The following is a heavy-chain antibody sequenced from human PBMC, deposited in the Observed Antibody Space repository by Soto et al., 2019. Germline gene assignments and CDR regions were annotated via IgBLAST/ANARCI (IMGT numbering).Heavy chain of an antibody. V-gene: IGHV1-2*02. D-gene: IGHD3-10*01. J-gene: IGHJ4*02. Sequence: ASVKVSRKASGYTFTGYYMHWVRQAPGQGLEWMGWINPNSGGTNYAQKFQGRVTMTRDTSISTAYMELSRLRSDDTAVYYCARGAARYGSGSYYPLFDYWGQGTLVTVSS. CDR3: ARGAARYGSGSYYPLFDY. CDR1: GYTFTGYY. CDR2: INPNSGGT.